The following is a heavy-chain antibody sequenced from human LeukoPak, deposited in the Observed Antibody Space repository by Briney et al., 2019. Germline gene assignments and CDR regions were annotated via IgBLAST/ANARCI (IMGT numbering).Heavy chain of an antibody. J-gene: IGHJ6*03. CDR2: ISSSSSTI. CDR1: GFTFSSYS. V-gene: IGHV3-48*01. Sequence: GGSLRLSCAASGFTFSSYSMNWVRQAPGKGLEWVSYISSSSSTIYYADSVKGRFTISRDNAKNSLYLQMNSLRAEDTAVYYCARDDYDGYYYYMDVWGKGTTVTVSS. D-gene: IGHD3-3*01. CDR3: ARDDYDGYYYYMDV.